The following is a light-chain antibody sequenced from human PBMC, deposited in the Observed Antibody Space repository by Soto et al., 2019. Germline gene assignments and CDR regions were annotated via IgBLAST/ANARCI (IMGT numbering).Light chain of an antibody. V-gene: IGKV1-5*01. CDR1: QNINNW. CDR2: DAS. CDR3: QQYNTYWT. Sequence: DIPLTQSPSTLSASVGDRVIITCRASQNINNWLAWYQQKAGKVPNLLIFDASTLERGVPSRFRGSGSGTEFTLTISSLQPDDFATYYCQQYNTYWTFGQGTKVEIK. J-gene: IGKJ1*01.